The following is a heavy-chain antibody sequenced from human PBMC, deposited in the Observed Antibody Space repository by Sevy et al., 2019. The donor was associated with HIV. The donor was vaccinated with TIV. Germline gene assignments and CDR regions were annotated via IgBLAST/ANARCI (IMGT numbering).Heavy chain of an antibody. CDR3: AAEDMTTFGGPLRVFDM. D-gene: IGHD3-16*01. CDR1: GFTFSNSG. CDR2: IVVGSDNT. V-gene: IGHV1-58*01. Sequence: ASVKVSCKASGFTFSNSGVQWVRQTRGSRLEWIGWIVVGSDNTNYAQKFQERVTISRDMSTRTAYMELSSLRSEDMAVYYCAAEDMTTFGGPLRVFDMWGQGTMVTVSS. J-gene: IGHJ3*02.